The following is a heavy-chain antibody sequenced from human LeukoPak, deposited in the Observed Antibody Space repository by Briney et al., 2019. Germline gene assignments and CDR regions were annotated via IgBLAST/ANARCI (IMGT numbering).Heavy chain of an antibody. CDR2: ISYDGSNK. V-gene: IGHV3-30*18. CDR3: AKGESGIVGATSRFDY. J-gene: IGHJ4*02. D-gene: IGHD1-26*01. CDR1: GFTFSSYA. Sequence: PGGSLRLSCAASGFTFSSYAMNWVRQAPGKGLEWVAVISYDGSNKYYVDSVKGRFTISRDNSKNTLYLQMNSLRAEDTAVYYCAKGESGIVGATSRFDYWGQGTLVTVSS.